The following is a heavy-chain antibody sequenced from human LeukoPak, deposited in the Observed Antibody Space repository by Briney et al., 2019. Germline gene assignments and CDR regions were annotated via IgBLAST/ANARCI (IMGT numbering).Heavy chain of an antibody. CDR3: ARDIGRIYGSGSI. CDR1: AFTFSSYR. Sequence: AGGSLRLSCAGSAFTFSSYRMNWVRQAPGKGLEWVSSISPSSDYIYYADSVKGRFTISRDNAKNSLNLQMNSLRAEDTAVYYCARDIGRIYGSGSIWGQGTMVTVSS. V-gene: IGHV3-21*01. D-gene: IGHD3-10*01. CDR2: ISPSSDYI. J-gene: IGHJ3*02.